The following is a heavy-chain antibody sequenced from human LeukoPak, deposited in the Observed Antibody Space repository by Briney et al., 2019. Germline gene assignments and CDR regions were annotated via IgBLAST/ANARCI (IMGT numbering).Heavy chain of an antibody. Sequence: GGSLRLSCTASGFSFSTYAMNWVRQAPGKGLEWVSTISGGGGSTFYADSVKGRFTIPRDNAKNSLFLLMNSLTAEDTAMYYCAREYNWGQGTLVAVSS. CDR3: AREYN. D-gene: IGHD5-12*01. V-gene: IGHV3-23*01. CDR2: ISGGGGST. J-gene: IGHJ4*02. CDR1: GFSFSTYA.